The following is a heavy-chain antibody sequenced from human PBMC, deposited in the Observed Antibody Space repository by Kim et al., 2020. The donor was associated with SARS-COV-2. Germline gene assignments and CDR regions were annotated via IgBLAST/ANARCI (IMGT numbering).Heavy chain of an antibody. V-gene: IGHV3-9*01. Sequence: GGSLRLSCAASGFTFGDHAMHWVRQAPGKGLEWVSGISWNSGSIGYADSVKGRFTISRDNAKNSLYLQMNSLRAEDTALYYCAKGGSGSYYKAGVDYWGQGTLVTVSS. CDR1: GFTFGDHA. D-gene: IGHD3-10*01. CDR3: AKGGSGSYYKAGVDY. CDR2: ISWNSGSI. J-gene: IGHJ4*02.